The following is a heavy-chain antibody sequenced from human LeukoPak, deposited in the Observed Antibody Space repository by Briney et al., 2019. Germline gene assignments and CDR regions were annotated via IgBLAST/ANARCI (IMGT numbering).Heavy chain of an antibody. J-gene: IGHJ4*02. D-gene: IGHD1-26*01. Sequence: PSETLSLTCTVSGGSISSDYWSWIRQPPGKGLEWLGYIYYSGSTNYNPSLKSRVTISVDTSKNQFSLMLSSVTAEDTAVYYCARGGGAIVGATYFDYWGQGTLVTVSS. CDR3: ARGGGAIVGATYFDY. V-gene: IGHV4-59*12. CDR1: GGSISSDY. CDR2: IYYSGST.